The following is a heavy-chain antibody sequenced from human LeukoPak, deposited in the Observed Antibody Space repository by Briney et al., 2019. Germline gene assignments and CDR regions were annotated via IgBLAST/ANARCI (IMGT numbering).Heavy chain of an antibody. J-gene: IGHJ4*02. CDR1: GFTFRSYD. Sequence: GGSLRLSCAASGFTFRSYDMHWVRQATGKGLEWVPAIGIGGDTYYPGSVKGRFTISRENAKNSLYLQMNSLRAGDTAVYYCVRQATPHGHFDYWGQGILVTVSS. CDR2: IGIGGDT. CDR3: VRQATPHGHFDY. D-gene: IGHD2-15*01. V-gene: IGHV3-13*01.